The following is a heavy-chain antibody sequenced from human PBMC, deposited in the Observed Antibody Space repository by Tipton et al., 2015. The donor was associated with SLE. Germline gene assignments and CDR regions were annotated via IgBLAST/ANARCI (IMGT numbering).Heavy chain of an antibody. CDR3: ARVLRYFDY. Sequence: LSLTCAASGFTFSSYWMSWVRQAPGKGLEWVANIKQDGSEKYYVDSVKGRFTISRDNAKNSLYLQMNSLRAEDTAVYYCARVLRYFDYWGQGTLVTVSS. CDR1: GFTFSSYW. J-gene: IGHJ4*02. V-gene: IGHV3-7*04. CDR2: IKQDGSEK. D-gene: IGHD3-9*01.